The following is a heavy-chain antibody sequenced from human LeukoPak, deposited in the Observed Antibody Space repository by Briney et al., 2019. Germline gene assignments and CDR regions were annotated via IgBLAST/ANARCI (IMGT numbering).Heavy chain of an antibody. CDR2: IYYSGST. V-gene: IGHV4-59*01. CDR3: AREGDSSGWYFDY. D-gene: IGHD6-19*01. Sequence: SETLSLTCTVSGGSISSYYWSWIRQPPGKGLEWIGYIYYSGSTNYNPSLKSRVTISVDTSKNQFSLKLSSVTAADTAVYYCAREGDSSGWYFDYWGQGTLVTVSS. CDR1: GGSISSYY. J-gene: IGHJ4*02.